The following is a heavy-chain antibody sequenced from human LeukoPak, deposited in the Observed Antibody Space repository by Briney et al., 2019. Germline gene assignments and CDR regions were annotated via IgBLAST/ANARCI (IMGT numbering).Heavy chain of an antibody. CDR1: GSSISSNYY. CDR3: ASRGCSGGSCRLPFIGPFDY. J-gene: IGHJ4*02. Sequence: PSETLSLTCSVSGSSISSNYYWGWIRQPPGKGLEWIGSIYVSGSTYYNPSLQSRVTMSVDSSKNQFSLKLSSVTAVDTAVYYCASRGCSGGSCRLPFIGPFDYWGQGTLVTVSS. V-gene: IGHV4-38-2*02. CDR2: IYVSGST. D-gene: IGHD2-15*01.